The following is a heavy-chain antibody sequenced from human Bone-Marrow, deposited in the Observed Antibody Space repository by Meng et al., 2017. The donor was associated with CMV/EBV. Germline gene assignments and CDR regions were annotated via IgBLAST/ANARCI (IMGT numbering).Heavy chain of an antibody. CDR2: ISGSGGST. J-gene: IGHJ6*02. V-gene: IGHV3-23*01. D-gene: IGHD6-19*01. CDR1: GFTFSSYA. CDR3: ARDQIAVAGKHYYYYGMDV. Sequence: GESLKISCAASGFTFSSYAMSWVHQAPGKGLEWVSAISGSGGSTYYADSVKGWFTISRDNSKNTLYLQMNSLRAEDTAVYYCARDQIAVAGKHYYYYGMDVWGQGPTVTVSS.